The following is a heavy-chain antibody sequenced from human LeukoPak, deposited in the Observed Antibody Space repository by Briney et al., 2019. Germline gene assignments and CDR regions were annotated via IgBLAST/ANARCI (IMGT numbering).Heavy chain of an antibody. CDR3: ARGVTTVDY. Sequence: GGSLRLSCAASGFTFSNFAMHWVRQAPDKGLEWVAVIWYDGSNKYYADSVKGRFTISRDNSKNTLYLQMNSLTAEDTAVYYCARGVTTVDYWGQGTLVTVSP. D-gene: IGHD4-17*01. V-gene: IGHV3-33*01. J-gene: IGHJ4*02. CDR1: GFTFSNFA. CDR2: IWYDGSNK.